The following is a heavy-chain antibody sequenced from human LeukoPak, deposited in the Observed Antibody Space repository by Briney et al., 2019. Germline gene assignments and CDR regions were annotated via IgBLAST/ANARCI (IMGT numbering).Heavy chain of an antibody. V-gene: IGHV1-2*02. CDR2: INPNSGGT. J-gene: IGHJ4*02. Sequence: ASVKVSCKASGYTFTGYYMHWVRQAPGQGLEWMGWINPNSGGTNYAQKFQGRVTMTRDTCISTAYVELSRLRSDDTAVYYCARSSAEIDIVVVPAAMDYWGQGTLVTVSS. CDR3: ARSSAEIDIVVVPAAMDY. D-gene: IGHD2-2*01. CDR1: GYTFTGYY.